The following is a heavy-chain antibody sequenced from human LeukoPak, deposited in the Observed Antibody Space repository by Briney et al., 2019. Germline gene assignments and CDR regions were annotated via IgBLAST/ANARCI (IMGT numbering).Heavy chain of an antibody. CDR2: VKQDGSEM. D-gene: IGHD1-1*01. J-gene: IGHJ5*02. CDR3: ARGCPRGGAGTGNWFDP. Sequence: PGGSLRLSCAASGFTFSNYWMSWVRQVPGKGPEWVANVKQDGSEMYYVDSVKGRFTISRDNAMNSLYLQMNSLRVEDSAIYYCARGCPRGGAGTGNWFDPWGQGTLVTVSS. V-gene: IGHV3-7*01. CDR1: GFTFSNYW.